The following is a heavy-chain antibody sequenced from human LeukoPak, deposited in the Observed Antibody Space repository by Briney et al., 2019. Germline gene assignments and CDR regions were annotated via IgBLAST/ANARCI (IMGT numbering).Heavy chain of an antibody. Sequence: ASVTVSCKASGYTFTGYYMHWVRQAPGQGLEWMGWINPNSGGTNYAQKFQGRVTMTRDTSISTAYMELSRLRSDDTAVYYCAIDRGYCSGGSCFDAFDIWGQGTMVTVSS. D-gene: IGHD2-15*01. CDR3: AIDRGYCSGGSCFDAFDI. V-gene: IGHV1-2*02. CDR1: GYTFTGYY. CDR2: INPNSGGT. J-gene: IGHJ3*02.